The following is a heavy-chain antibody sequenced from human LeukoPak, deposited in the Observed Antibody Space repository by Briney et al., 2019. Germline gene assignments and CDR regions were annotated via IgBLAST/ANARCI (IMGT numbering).Heavy chain of an antibody. D-gene: IGHD3-10*01. CDR3: ATRTITMVRGAIDY. V-gene: IGHV1-8*01. CDR1: GYTFTSYD. J-gene: IGHJ4*02. CDR2: MNPNSGAT. Sequence: ASVKVSCKASGYTFTSYDFNWLRQATGQGPEWMGWMNPNSGATGYAQKFQGRITMTRSASINTAYMELSSLRSEDTAVYYCATRTITMVRGAIDYWGQGTLVTVSS.